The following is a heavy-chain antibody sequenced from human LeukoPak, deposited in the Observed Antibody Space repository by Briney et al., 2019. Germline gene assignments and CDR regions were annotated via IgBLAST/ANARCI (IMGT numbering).Heavy chain of an antibody. J-gene: IGHJ6*03. CDR3: ARDGARPGYYYYMDV. D-gene: IGHD6-6*01. CDR1: GFTFDDCG. Sequence: GGSLRLSCAASGFTFDDCGMSWVRQAPGKGLEWVANINQDESEKHYVDSVKGRFIISRDNTKNSLYLQINGLRTEDTAVYYCARDGARPGYYYYMDVWGQGTQVTVSS. CDR2: INQDESEK. V-gene: IGHV3-7*01.